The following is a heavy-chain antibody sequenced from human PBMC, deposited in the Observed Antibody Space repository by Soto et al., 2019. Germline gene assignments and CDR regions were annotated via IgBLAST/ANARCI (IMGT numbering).Heavy chain of an antibody. V-gene: IGHV4-59*01. CDR2: IYYSGST. D-gene: IGHD5-18*01. CDR1: GGSISSYY. Sequence: SLTCTVSGGSISSYYWGWIRQPPGKGLEWIGYIYYSGSTNYNPSLKSRVTISVDTSKNQFSLKLSSVTAADTAVYYCARGGYSYGLGYYYYYYGMDVWGQGTTVTVSS. J-gene: IGHJ6*02. CDR3: ARGGYSYGLGYYYYYYGMDV.